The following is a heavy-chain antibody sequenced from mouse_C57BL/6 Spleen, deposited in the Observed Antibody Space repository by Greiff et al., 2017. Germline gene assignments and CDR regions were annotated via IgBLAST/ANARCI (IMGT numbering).Heavy chain of an antibody. J-gene: IGHJ4*01. CDR1: GYTFTDHT. Sequence: QVQLQQSDAELVKPGASVKISCKVSGYTFTDHTIHWMKQRPEQGLEWIGYIYPRDGSTKYNEKFKGKTTLTADKSSSTAYMQLNSLTSEDSAVDFCARKPYDYGYAMDYWGQGTSVTVSS. CDR2: IYPRDGST. CDR3: ARKPYDYGYAMDY. V-gene: IGHV1-78*01. D-gene: IGHD2-4*01.